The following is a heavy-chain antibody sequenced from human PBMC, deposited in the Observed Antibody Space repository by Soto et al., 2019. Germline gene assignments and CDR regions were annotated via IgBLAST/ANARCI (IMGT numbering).Heavy chain of an antibody. CDR3: TTGRVTTRIKIYYYYYGMDV. CDR1: GFTFSNAW. D-gene: IGHD4-4*01. J-gene: IGHJ6*02. Sequence: GGSLRLSCAASGFTFSNAWMNWVRQAPGKGLEWVGRIKSKTDGGTTDYAAPVKGRFTISRDDSKNTLYLQMNSLKTEDTAVYYCTTGRVTTRIKIYYYYYGMDVWGQGTTVTVSS. CDR2: IKSKTDGGTT. V-gene: IGHV3-15*07.